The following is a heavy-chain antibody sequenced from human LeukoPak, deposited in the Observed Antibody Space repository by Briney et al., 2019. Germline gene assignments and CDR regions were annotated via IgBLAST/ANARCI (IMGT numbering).Heavy chain of an antibody. D-gene: IGHD4-17*01. J-gene: IGHJ4*02. Sequence: GSSVKVSCKASGGTFSSYAISGVRQAPGQGLEWMGRIIPISGTANYAQKFQGRVTITTDESTSTAYMELSSLRSEDTAVYYCARDPYGDYSREGYYFDYWGQGTLVTVSS. CDR3: ARDPYGDYSREGYYFDY. CDR2: IIPISGTA. CDR1: GGTFSSYA. V-gene: IGHV1-69*05.